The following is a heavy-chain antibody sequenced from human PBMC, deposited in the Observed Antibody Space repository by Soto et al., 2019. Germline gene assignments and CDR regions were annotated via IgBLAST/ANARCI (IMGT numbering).Heavy chain of an antibody. CDR3: ARDWWEEPAGKETVSQFDY. D-gene: IGHD6-13*01. V-gene: IGHV3-33*01. J-gene: IGHJ4*02. CDR2: IWSDGSSK. Sequence: QVQLVESGGGVVQPGRSLTLSGAASGFAFGNNGIHWVGQAPGKGREWVAVIWSDGSSKYYGDSVKGRFTISRDNSKNTVYLQMNSLRAEDTAVYYCARDWWEEPAGKETVSQFDYWGQGTLVTVSS. CDR1: GFAFGNNG.